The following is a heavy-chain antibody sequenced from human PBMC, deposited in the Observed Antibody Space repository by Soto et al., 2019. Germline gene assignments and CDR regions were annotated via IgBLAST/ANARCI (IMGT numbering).Heavy chain of an antibody. D-gene: IGHD3-10*01. V-gene: IGHV1-18*01. CDR1: GYTFTSYG. J-gene: IGHJ4*02. CDR2: ISAYNGNT. CDR3: AGTYYYGSGRPGYYFDY. Sequence: QVQLVQSGAEVKKPGASVKVSCKASGYTFTSYGISWGRQAPGQGLEWMGWISAYNGNTNYAQKLQGRVTMTTDTSTSPAYMELRSLRSDDTAVYYCAGTYYYGSGRPGYYFDYWGQGTLVTVSS.